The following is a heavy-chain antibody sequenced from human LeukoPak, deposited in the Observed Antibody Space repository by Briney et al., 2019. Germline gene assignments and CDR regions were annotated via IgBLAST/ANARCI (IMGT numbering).Heavy chain of an antibody. CDR3: AREGFGAAAGTFDY. V-gene: IGHV3-23*01. CDR2: ISGSGYNT. Sequence: GGSLRLSCAASGLIFSSYAMMCVRQAPGKGLAWVSIISGSGYNTDYADSVKGRFTIFRDNSKNTLSLQMNNLRVDDTAEYYCAREGFGAAAGTFDYWGQGTLVTVSS. J-gene: IGHJ4*02. CDR1: GLIFSSYA. D-gene: IGHD6-13*01.